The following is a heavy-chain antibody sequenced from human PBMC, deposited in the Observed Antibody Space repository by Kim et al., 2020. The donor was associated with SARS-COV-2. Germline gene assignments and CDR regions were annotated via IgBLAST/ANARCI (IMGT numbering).Heavy chain of an antibody. Sequence: GGSLRLSCAASGFTFSTYWMNWVRQAPGKGLVWVSAINSDASITSYADSAKGRFTISRDNAKNTLSLQMNSLRAEDTAVYYCAGSVGDFAWFDPWGQGTLVTVSS. V-gene: IGHV3-74*03. CDR1: GFTFSTYW. D-gene: IGHD4-17*01. J-gene: IGHJ5*02. CDR3: AGSVGDFAWFDP. CDR2: INSDASIT.